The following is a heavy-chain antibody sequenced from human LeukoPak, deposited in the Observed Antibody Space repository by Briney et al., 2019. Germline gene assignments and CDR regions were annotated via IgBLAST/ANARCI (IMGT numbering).Heavy chain of an antibody. D-gene: IGHD4-23*01. CDR1: GFTFSDYY. CDR3: AKDINGGAPPDYYYGMDV. Sequence: PGGSLRLPCAASGFTFSDYYMSWIRQAPGKGLEWVSYISSSGSTIYYADSVKGRFTISRDNAKNSLYLQMNSLRAEDTAVYYCAKDINGGAPPDYYYGMDVWGQGTTVTVSS. V-gene: IGHV3-11*04. CDR2: ISSSGSTI. J-gene: IGHJ6*02.